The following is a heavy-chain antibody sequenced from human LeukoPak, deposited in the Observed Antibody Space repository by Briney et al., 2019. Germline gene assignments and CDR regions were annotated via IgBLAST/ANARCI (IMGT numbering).Heavy chain of an antibody. CDR2: ISSSSSYI. J-gene: IGHJ6*04. Sequence: GGSLRLSCAASGFTFSSYSMNSVRQAPGQGLEWVSSISSSSSYIYYADSVKGRFTISRDNAKNSLYLQMNSLRAEDTAVYYCAGGQDYYGSEYGMDVWGKGTTVTVSS. CDR3: AGGQDYYGSEYGMDV. V-gene: IGHV3-21*01. CDR1: GFTFSSYS. D-gene: IGHD3-10*01.